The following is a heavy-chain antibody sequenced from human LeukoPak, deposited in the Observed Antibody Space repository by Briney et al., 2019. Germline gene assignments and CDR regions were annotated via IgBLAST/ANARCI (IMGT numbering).Heavy chain of an antibody. CDR2: ISSSGSTI. CDR3: ARVDPRHYYYHYGMDV. CDR1: GFTFSSYE. Sequence: PGGSLRLSCAASGFTFSSYEMNWVRQAPGKGLEWVSYISSSGSTIYYADSVKGRFTISRDNAKNSLYLQMNSLRAEDTAVYYCARVDPRHYYYHYGMDVWGQGTTVTVSS. J-gene: IGHJ6*02. V-gene: IGHV3-48*03.